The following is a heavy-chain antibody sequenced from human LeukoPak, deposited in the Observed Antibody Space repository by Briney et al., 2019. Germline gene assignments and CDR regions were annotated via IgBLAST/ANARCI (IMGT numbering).Heavy chain of an antibody. CDR3: AKDLNIYGSPRAFDI. D-gene: IGHD3-10*01. CDR2: IRYDGSNK. V-gene: IGHV3-30*02. J-gene: IGHJ3*02. Sequence: GGSLRLSCAASGFTFSSNGMNWVRQAPGKGLEWVAFIRYDGSNKYYADSVKGRFTISRDNSKNTLYLQMNSLRAEDTAVYYCAKDLNIYGSPRAFDIWGQGTMVTVSS. CDR1: GFTFSSNG.